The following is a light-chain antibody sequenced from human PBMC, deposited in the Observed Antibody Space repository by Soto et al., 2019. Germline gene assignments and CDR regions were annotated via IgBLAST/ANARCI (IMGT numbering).Light chain of an antibody. CDR1: QSLLHSNGYNY. J-gene: IGKJ1*01. Sequence: DIVMTPSKLSLPVTPGEPASISFISSQSLLHSNGYNYLDWYLQKPGQSPQLLIYLGSNRASGVPDRFSGSGSGTDFTLKISRVEAEDVGVYYCMQALQTSWTCGQGTKV. CDR3: MQALQTSWT. CDR2: LGS. V-gene: IGKV2-28*01.